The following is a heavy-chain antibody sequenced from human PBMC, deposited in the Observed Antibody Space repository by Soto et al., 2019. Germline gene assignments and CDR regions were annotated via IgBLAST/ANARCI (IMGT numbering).Heavy chain of an antibody. J-gene: IGHJ6*02. CDR1: GFTFGSYS. D-gene: IGHD3-3*01. CDR2: ISSSSSYI. Sequence: GGSLRLSCAASGFTFGSYSMNWVRQAPGKGLEWVSSISSSSSYIYYADSVKGRFTISRDNAKNSLYLQMNSLRAEDTAVYYCARGEEERFLEWLLSDYGMDVWGQGTTVTVSS. CDR3: ARGEEERFLEWLLSDYGMDV. V-gene: IGHV3-21*01.